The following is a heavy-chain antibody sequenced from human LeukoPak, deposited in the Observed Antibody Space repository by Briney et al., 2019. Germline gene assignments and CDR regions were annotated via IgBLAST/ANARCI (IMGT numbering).Heavy chain of an antibody. Sequence: ASVKVSCKASGYTFNGYYMHWVRQAPGQGREWMGWINPNRGGTNYEQKFQGRVTMTRDTSISTGYMELSRLRSHDTAVYNCASTTYDVIVYIIYCGHGTLVTVSS. D-gene: IGHD3-22*01. J-gene: IGHJ4*01. CDR2: INPNRGGT. V-gene: IGHV1-2*02. CDR3: ASTTYDVIVYIIY. CDR1: GYTFNGYY.